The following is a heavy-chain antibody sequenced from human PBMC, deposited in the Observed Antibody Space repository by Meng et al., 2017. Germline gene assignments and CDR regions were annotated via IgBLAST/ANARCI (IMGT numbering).Heavy chain of an antibody. V-gene: IGHV4-39*07. CDR3: ACPAKLGYCSGGSCYSFEN. D-gene: IGHD2-15*01. J-gene: IGHJ4*02. CDR2: IYYSGST. Sequence: QLQLQESGPGLVKPSETLSPTCIVPGDSISSSTDYWGWIRQPPGKGLEWIGSIYYSGSTYYNPSLKSRVTISVDTSKNQFSLKLSSVTAADTAVYYCACPAKLGYCSGGSCYSFENWGQGTLVTVSS. CDR1: GDSISSSTDY.